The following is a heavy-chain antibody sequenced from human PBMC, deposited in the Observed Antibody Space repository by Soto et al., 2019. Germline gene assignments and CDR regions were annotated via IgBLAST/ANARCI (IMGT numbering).Heavy chain of an antibody. V-gene: IGHV3-7*01. CDR3: ARDEHHYDSSGYYDY. CDR1: GFTFSSYW. D-gene: IGHD3-22*01. CDR2: IKQDGSEK. J-gene: IGHJ4*02. Sequence: GGSLRLSCAASGFTFSSYWMSWVRQAPGKGLEWVANIKQDGSEKYYVDSVKGRFTISRDNAKNSLYLQMNSLRAEDTAVYYCARDEHHYDSSGYYDYWGQGTLVTVSS.